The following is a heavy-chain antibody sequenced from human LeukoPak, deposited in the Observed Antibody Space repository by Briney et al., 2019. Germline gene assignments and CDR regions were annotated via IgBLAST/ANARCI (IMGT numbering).Heavy chain of an antibody. Sequence: PGGSLRLSCAASGFTFSSYSMNWVRQAPGKGLEWVSSISSSNSYIYYADSIKGRFTISRDNAKNSLYLQMNGLRAEDTAVYYCVRDSSSSLSYIDWFDPWGQGTLVTVSS. J-gene: IGHJ5*02. V-gene: IGHV3-21*01. D-gene: IGHD2-2*01. CDR3: VRDSSSSLSYIDWFDP. CDR1: GFTFSSYS. CDR2: ISSSNSYI.